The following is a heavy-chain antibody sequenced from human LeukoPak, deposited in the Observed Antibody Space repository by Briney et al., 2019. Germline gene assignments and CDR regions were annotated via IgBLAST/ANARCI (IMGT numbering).Heavy chain of an antibody. D-gene: IGHD2-21*02. Sequence: PSETLSLTCAVYGGSFSGYYWSWIRQPPGKGLEWIGEINHSGSTNYNPSLKSRVTISVDTSKNQFSLKLSSVTAADTAVYYCARGWSRTVTTILDYYYYMDVWGKGTTVTISS. CDR2: INHSGST. CDR1: GGSFSGYY. CDR3: ARGWSRTVTTILDYYYYMDV. V-gene: IGHV4-34*01. J-gene: IGHJ6*03.